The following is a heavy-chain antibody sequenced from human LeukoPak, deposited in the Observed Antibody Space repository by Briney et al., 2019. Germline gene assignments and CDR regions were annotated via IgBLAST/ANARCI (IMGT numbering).Heavy chain of an antibody. CDR3: AKALGGDFWSGYYVLDY. CDR2: ISGSGGGT. V-gene: IGHV3-23*01. D-gene: IGHD3-3*01. J-gene: IGHJ4*02. Sequence: GGSLRLSCAASGFTFSSYAMSWVRQAPGKGLEWVSAISGSGGGTYYADSVKGRFTISRDNSKNTLYLQMNSLRAEDTAVYYCAKALGGDFWSGYYVLDYWGQGTLVTVSS. CDR1: GFTFSSYA.